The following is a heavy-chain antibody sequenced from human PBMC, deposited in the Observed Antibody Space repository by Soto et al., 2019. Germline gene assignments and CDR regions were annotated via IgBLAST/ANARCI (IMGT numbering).Heavy chain of an antibody. CDR1: GFTFSSYA. V-gene: IGHV3-23*01. Sequence: PWGSLILSCAASGFTFSSYAMSWVRQAPGKGLEWVSAISGSGGSTYYADSVKGRFTISRDNSKNTLYLQMNSLRAEDTAVYYCAKTVSGVVVTASSWGQGTLVTVSS. J-gene: IGHJ5*02. D-gene: IGHD2-21*02. CDR2: ISGSGGST. CDR3: AKTVSGVVVTASS.